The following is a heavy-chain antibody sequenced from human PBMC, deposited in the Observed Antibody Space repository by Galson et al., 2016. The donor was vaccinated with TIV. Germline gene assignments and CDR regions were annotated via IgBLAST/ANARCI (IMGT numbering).Heavy chain of an antibody. V-gene: IGHV3-30-3*01. CDR1: GFAFSTYA. CDR2: ISYYGSDK. J-gene: IGHJ6*02. D-gene: IGHD4-11*01. Sequence: SLRLSCAASGFAFSTYAMHWVRQAPGKGLEWVALISYYGSDKYYADSVKSRFTISRDNSKNTLYLQMNNLRAEDTAVYYCARGDYPATVTTYYYYGMDVWGQGTTVTVSS. CDR3: ARGDYPATVTTYYYYGMDV.